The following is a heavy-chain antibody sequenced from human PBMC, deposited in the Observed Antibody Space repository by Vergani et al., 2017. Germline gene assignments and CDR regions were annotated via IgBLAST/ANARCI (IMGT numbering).Heavy chain of an antibody. CDR2: IKQDGNEK. CDR1: GFTFSSYW. D-gene: IGHD3-10*01. Sequence: EVHLLESGGGLVQPGGSLRLSCEVSGFTFSSYWMSWVRQAPGKGLEWVANIKQDGNEKYYVDSVKGRFTISRDNAKNSVYLQMNNLRVEDTAVYYCARGNYYGSGTYVDPWGQGTLVTVSS. V-gene: IGHV3-7*01. CDR3: ARGNYYGSGTYVDP. J-gene: IGHJ5*02.